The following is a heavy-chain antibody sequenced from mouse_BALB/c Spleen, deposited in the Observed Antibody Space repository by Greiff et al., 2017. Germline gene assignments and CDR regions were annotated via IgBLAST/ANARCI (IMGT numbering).Heavy chain of an antibody. J-gene: IGHJ3*01. CDR3: ARDTTVGPFAY. Sequence: EVQRVESGGGLVKPGGSLKLSCAASGFTFSDYYMYWVRQTPEKRLEWVATISDGGSYTYYPDSVKGRFTISRDNAKNNLYLQMSSLKSEDTAMYYCARDTTVGPFAYWGQGTLVTVSA. CDR2: ISDGGSYT. V-gene: IGHV5-4*02. D-gene: IGHD1-1*01. CDR1: GFTFSDYY.